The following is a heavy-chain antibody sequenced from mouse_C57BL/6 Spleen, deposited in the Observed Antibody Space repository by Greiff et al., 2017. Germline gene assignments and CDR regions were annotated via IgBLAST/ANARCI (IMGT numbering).Heavy chain of an antibody. Sequence: VQLQQPGAELVMPGASVKLSCKASGYTFTSYWMHWVKQRPGQGLEWIGEIDPSDSYTNYNQKFKGKSTLTVDKSSSTAYMQLSSLTSEDSAVYYCARPAIAGTGAMDYWGQGTSVTVSS. D-gene: IGHD4-1*01. CDR1: GYTFTSYW. J-gene: IGHJ4*01. CDR2: IDPSDSYT. V-gene: IGHV1-69*01. CDR3: ARPAIAGTGAMDY.